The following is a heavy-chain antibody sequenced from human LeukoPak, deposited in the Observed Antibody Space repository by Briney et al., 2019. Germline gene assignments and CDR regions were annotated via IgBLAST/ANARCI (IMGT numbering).Heavy chain of an antibody. J-gene: IGHJ4*02. CDR2: ISDGGGSR. Sequence: GGSLRLSCAISEITLSNYGMSWVRQALGKGLEWVAGISDGGGSRNYADSVKGRFTISRDNPKNTLYLQMNSLRAEDTAVYFCAKRGVVIRAVIIVGFHKEAYYFDYWAREPWSPSPQ. CDR3: AKRGVVIRAVIIVGFHKEAYYFDY. CDR1: EITLSNYG. D-gene: IGHD3-10*01. V-gene: IGHV3-23*01.